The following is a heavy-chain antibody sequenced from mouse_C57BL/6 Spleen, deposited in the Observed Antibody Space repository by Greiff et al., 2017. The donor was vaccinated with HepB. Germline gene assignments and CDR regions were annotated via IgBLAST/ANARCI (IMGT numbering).Heavy chain of an antibody. CDR1: GFTFTDYY. CDR2: IRNKANGYTT. CDR3: ARWEPFYWYFDV. Sequence: EVMLVESGGGLVQPGGSLSLSCAASGFTFTDYYMSWVRQPPGKALEWLGFIRNKANGYTTEYSASVKGRFTISRDNSQSILYLQMNALRAEDSATYYCARWEPFYWYFDVWGTGTTVTGSS. J-gene: IGHJ1*03. V-gene: IGHV7-3*01.